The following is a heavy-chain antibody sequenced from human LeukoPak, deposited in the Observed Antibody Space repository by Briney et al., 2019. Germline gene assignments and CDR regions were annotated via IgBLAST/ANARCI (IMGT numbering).Heavy chain of an antibody. CDR1: GFTVSSNY. Sequence: GGSLRLSCAASGFTVSSNYMSWVRQAPGKGLEWVSVIYSGGSTYYADSVKGRFTISRDNAKNTLYLQMNSLRAEDTAVYYCARNPSCGGDCYSLDYWGQGTLVTVSS. J-gene: IGHJ4*02. CDR2: IYSGGST. D-gene: IGHD2-21*02. V-gene: IGHV3-53*01. CDR3: ARNPSCGGDCYSLDY.